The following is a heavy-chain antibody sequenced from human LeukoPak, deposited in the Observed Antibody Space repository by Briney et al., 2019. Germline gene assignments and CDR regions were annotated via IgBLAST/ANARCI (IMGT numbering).Heavy chain of an antibody. CDR3: ARLGAKDAFDI. V-gene: IGHV4-59*01. CDR2: IYYSGST. J-gene: IGHJ3*02. D-gene: IGHD1-26*01. Sequence: KPSETLSLTCTVSGGSISSYYWSWIRQPPGKGLEWIGYIYYSGSTNYNPSLKSRVTISVDTSKNQFSLKLSSVTAADTAVYYCARLGAKDAFDIWGQGTMVTVSS. CDR1: GGSISSYY.